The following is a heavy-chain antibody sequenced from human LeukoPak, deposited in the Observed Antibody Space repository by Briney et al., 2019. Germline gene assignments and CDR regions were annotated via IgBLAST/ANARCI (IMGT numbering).Heavy chain of an antibody. J-gene: IGHJ4*02. CDR2: IHTSGST. CDR3: ARPGQSSWWVYFNY. Sequence: SETLSLTCTVSGGSISSYYWSWIRQPPGKGLKWIGNIHTSGSTDYSPSLKSRVTMSIDTSKNQFSLRLSSVTAADTAVYYCARPGQSSWWVYFNYWGQGTLVTVSS. D-gene: IGHD2-15*01. CDR1: GGSISSYY. V-gene: IGHV4-4*09.